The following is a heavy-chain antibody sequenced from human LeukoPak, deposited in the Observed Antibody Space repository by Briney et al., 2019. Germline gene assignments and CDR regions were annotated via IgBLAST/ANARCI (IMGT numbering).Heavy chain of an antibody. V-gene: IGHV4-59*01. J-gene: IGHJ4*02. CDR3: ARNSADGSFDFDY. Sequence: SETLSLTCAVYGGSFSGYYWSWIRQPPGKGLEWIGYIYYSGSTNYNPSLKSRVTISVDTSKNQFSLKLSSVTAADTAVYYCARNSADGSFDFDYWGQGTLVTVSS. CDR2: IYYSGST. D-gene: IGHD1-26*01. CDR1: GGSFSGYY.